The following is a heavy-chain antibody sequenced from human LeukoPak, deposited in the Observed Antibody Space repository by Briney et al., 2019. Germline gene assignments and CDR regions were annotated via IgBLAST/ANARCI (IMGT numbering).Heavy chain of an antibody. J-gene: IGHJ3*02. D-gene: IGHD3-22*01. CDR2: IRYDGSNK. Sequence: GGSLRLSCAASGFTFSSYGMHWVRQAPGKGLEWVAFIRYDGSNKYYADSVKGRFTISRDNSKNTLYLQMNSLRAEDMALYYCAKAKYDSSANAFDIWGQGTMVTVSS. CDR1: GFTFSSYG. V-gene: IGHV3-30*02. CDR3: AKAKYDSSANAFDI.